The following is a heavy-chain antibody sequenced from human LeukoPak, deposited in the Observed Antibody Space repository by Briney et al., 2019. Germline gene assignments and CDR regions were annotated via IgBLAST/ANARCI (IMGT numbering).Heavy chain of an antibody. CDR2: IYSGGST. Sequence: GGSLRLSCAASGFTVSSNYMSWVRQAPGKGLEWVSVIYSGGSTYYADPVKGRFTISRDNSKNTLYLQMNSLRAEDTAVYYCASNSRQQLVPQDYWGQGTLVTVSS. CDR1: GFTVSSNY. V-gene: IGHV3-53*01. CDR3: ASNSRQQLVPQDY. J-gene: IGHJ4*02. D-gene: IGHD6-13*01.